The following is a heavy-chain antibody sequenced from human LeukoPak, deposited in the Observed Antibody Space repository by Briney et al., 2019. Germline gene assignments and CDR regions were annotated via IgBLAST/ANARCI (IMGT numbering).Heavy chain of an antibody. CDR3: ARGTPSSSGWLYYGMDV. D-gene: IGHD6-19*01. CDR1: GFTFSSYA. V-gene: IGHV3-30-3*01. CDR2: ISYDGSNK. J-gene: IGHJ6*02. Sequence: PGGSLRLSCAASGFTFSSYAMHWVRQAPGKGLEWGAVISYDGSNKYYADSVKGRFTISRDNSKNTLYLQMNSLRAEDTAVYYCARGTPSSSGWLYYGMDVWGQGTTVTVSS.